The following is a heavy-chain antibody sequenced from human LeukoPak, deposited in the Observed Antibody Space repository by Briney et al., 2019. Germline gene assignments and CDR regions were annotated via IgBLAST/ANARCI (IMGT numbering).Heavy chain of an antibody. CDR1: DDSINNYY. CDR3: ARQPYRSGAYYFDY. Sequence: SEALSLTRNVSDDSINNYYWSWIRQPPGKGLEWVGYIFHTGDANYNPSLKSRVTVSIDTSKNQFSLKLSSVTAAHTAVYYCARQPYRSGAYYFDYWGQGALITVSS. J-gene: IGHJ4*02. D-gene: IGHD2-15*01. V-gene: IGHV4-59*08. CDR2: IFHTGDA.